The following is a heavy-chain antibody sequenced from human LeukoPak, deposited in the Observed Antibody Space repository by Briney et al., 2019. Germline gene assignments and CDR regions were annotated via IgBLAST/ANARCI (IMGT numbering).Heavy chain of an antibody. Sequence: GSLRLSCAASGFTFSSYAMSWVRQAPGKGLEWVSAISGSAYSTYYADSVKGRFTISRDNSKNALYLQMNSLRAEDTAVYYCAKETVAAPPIDYWGQGALVTVSS. D-gene: IGHD6-19*01. CDR2: ISGSAYST. J-gene: IGHJ4*02. CDR1: GFTFSSYA. CDR3: AKETVAAPPIDY. V-gene: IGHV3-23*01.